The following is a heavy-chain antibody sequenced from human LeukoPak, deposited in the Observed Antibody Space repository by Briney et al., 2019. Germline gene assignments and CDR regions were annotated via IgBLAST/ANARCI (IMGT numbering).Heavy chain of an antibody. Sequence: PGGSLRLSCAASGFTFSSYWMHWVRQAPGKGLVWVSRINSDGSSTSYADSVKGRFTISRDNAKNTLYLQMNSLRAEDTAVYYCARRYSGSYYDFDYWGQGTLVTVFS. CDR1: GFTFSSYW. V-gene: IGHV3-74*01. CDR2: INSDGSST. D-gene: IGHD1-26*01. CDR3: ARRYSGSYYDFDY. J-gene: IGHJ4*02.